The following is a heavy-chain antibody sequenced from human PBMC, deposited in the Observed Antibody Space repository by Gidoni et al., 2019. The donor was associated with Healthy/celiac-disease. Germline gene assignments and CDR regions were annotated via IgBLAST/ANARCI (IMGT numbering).Heavy chain of an antibody. CDR2: IYHSGST. V-gene: IGHV4-38-2*02. CDR3: ARDDDSGSFNPDY. D-gene: IGHD1-26*01. Sequence: QVQLQESGPGLVKPSETLSLTCTVSGYSISSGYYWGWIRKPPGKGLEWIGSIYHSGSTYYNPSLKSRVTISVDTSKNQFSLKLSSVTAADTAVYYCARDDDSGSFNPDYWGQGTLVTVSS. CDR1: GYSISSGYY. J-gene: IGHJ4*02.